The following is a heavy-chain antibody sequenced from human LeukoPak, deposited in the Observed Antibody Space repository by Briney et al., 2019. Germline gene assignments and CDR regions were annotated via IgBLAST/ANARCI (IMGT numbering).Heavy chain of an antibody. D-gene: IGHD3-16*01. CDR2: ISYDGSNK. V-gene: IGHV3-30-3*01. J-gene: IGHJ4*02. Sequence: GGSLRLSCAASGFAFSSYAMHWVRQAPGKGLEWVAVISYDGSNKYYADSVKGRFTISRDNSKNTLYLQMNSLRAEDTAVYYCARGRVPTIRGGGGYFDYWGQGTLVTVSS. CDR1: GFAFSSYA. CDR3: ARGRVPTIRGGGGYFDY.